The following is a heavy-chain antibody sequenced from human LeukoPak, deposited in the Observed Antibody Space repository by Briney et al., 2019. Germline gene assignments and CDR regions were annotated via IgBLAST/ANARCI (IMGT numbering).Heavy chain of an antibody. Sequence: GGSLRLSCAVSGFTFNNYVMNWVRQAPGKGLEWVSVVSGSGGGTYYADSVKSRFTISRDNSKNTLYLQMNSLRAEDTAVYYCAKDARASSGTLRGFFDFWGQGTLVTVSS. CDR1: GFTFNNYV. V-gene: IGHV3-23*01. CDR2: VSGSGGGT. D-gene: IGHD6-13*01. CDR3: AKDARASSGTLRGFFDF. J-gene: IGHJ4*02.